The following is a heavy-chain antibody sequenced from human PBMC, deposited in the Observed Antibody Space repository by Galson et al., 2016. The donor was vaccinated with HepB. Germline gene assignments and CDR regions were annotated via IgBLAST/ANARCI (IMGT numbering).Heavy chain of an antibody. D-gene: IGHD6-19*01. J-gene: IGHJ4*02. CDR2: IFHSGRV. V-gene: IGHV4-4*02. CDR3: ARGKYFESSGPFGSGGYYFDN. Sequence: SETLSLTCAVSGGSISSSDWWSWVRQPPGQGLEWIGQIFHSGRVNYTPSLASRVTISIDTSNNHFSLRLTSVTAADTALYYCARGKYFESSGPFGSGGYYFDNWGQGTLVIVST. CDR1: GGSISSSDW.